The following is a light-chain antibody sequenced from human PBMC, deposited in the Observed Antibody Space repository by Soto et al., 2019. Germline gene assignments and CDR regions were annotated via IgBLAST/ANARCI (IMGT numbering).Light chain of an antibody. J-gene: IGLJ2*01. V-gene: IGLV2-14*01. CDR3: SSYSSTTTRVV. CDR2: DVS. CDR1: ISDVGGYGS. Sequence: QSVLTQPASVSGSPGQSITFSCTGTISDVGGYGSVSWYQQYPGKAPKLIIYDVSNRPSGVSNRFSGSKSGNTASLIISGPQAEDEADYYCSSYSSTTTRVVFGGGTKLTVL.